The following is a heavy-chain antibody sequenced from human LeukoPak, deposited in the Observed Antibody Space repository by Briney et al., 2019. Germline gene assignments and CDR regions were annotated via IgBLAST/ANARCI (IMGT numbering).Heavy chain of an antibody. Sequence: SETLSLTCTVPGGSISSYYWSWIRQPAGKGLEWIGRIYTSGSTNYNPSLKSRVTISVDTSKNQFSLKLSSVTAADTAVYYCARATMTTVTQWFDPWGQGTLVTVSS. D-gene: IGHD4-11*01. CDR1: GGSISSYY. J-gene: IGHJ5*02. CDR2: IYTSGST. V-gene: IGHV4-4*07. CDR3: ARATMTTVTQWFDP.